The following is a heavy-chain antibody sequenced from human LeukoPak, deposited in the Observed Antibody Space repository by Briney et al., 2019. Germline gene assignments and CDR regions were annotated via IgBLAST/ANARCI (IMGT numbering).Heavy chain of an antibody. Sequence: GSLRLSCAASGFTFSSYAMHWVRQAPGKGLEWVAVISYDGSNKYYADSVKGRFTISRDNSKNTLYLQMNSLRAEDTAVYYCARGPILLWFGEFHNIDYWGQGTLVTVSS. CDR1: GFTFSSYA. V-gene: IGHV3-30*04. CDR3: ARGPILLWFGEFHNIDY. CDR2: ISYDGSNK. J-gene: IGHJ4*02. D-gene: IGHD3-10*01.